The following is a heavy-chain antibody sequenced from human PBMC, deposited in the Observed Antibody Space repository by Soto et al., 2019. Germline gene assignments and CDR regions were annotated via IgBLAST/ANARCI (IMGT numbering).Heavy chain of an antibody. Sequence: ESGGGVVQPGRSLRLSCATSGFSFSSYAMHWVRQAPGKGLEWVAVISYDGSDKYYADSVKGRFTISRDNSKNTLYLQMYSLGAEDTAVYYCAREIERLLGCWGQGTLVTVSS. D-gene: IGHD6-19*01. V-gene: IGHV3-30-3*01. J-gene: IGHJ4*02. CDR3: AREIERLLGC. CDR1: GFSFSSYA. CDR2: ISYDGSDK.